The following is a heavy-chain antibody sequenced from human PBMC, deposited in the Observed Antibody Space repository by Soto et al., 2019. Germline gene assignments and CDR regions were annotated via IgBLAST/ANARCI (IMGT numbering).Heavy chain of an antibody. J-gene: IGHJ4*02. D-gene: IGHD2-2*01. CDR2: IYYSGST. V-gene: IGHV4-31*03. CDR1: GGSISSGGYY. Sequence: SETLSLTCTVSGGSISSGGYYWSWIRQHPGKGLEWIGYIYYSGSTYYNPSLKSRVIISVDTSKNQFSLKLSSVTAADTAVYYCARSIGYCSSTSCYYFDYWGQGTLVTVSS. CDR3: ARSIGYCSSTSCYYFDY.